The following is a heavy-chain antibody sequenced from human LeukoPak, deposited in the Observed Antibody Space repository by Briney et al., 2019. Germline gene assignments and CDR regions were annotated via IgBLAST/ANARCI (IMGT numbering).Heavy chain of an antibody. V-gene: IGHV4-59*08. CDR2: IYHTGST. D-gene: IGHD2-2*01. CDR1: GGSISSYY. J-gene: IGHJ5*02. Sequence: SETLSLTCTVSGGSISSYYWNWIRQPPGKGLEWLGYIYHTGSTKYNPSLKSRVTISVDTSKSQFSLKLSSVTAADTAVYYCARQGDYATNWLDPWGQGTLVTVSS. CDR3: ARQGDYATNWLDP.